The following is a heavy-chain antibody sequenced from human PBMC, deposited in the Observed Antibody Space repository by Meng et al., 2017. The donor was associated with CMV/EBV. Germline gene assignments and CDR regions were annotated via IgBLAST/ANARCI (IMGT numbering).Heavy chain of an antibody. Sequence: GESLKISCAASGFTFSSYAMHWVRQAPGKGLEWVAVISYDGSNKYYADSVKGRFTISRDNSKNTLYLQMNSLRAEDTAVYYCAREVGAIDYWGQGTLVTVSS. CDR1: GFTFSSYA. V-gene: IGHV3-30-3*01. J-gene: IGHJ4*02. D-gene: IGHD1-26*01. CDR3: AREVGAIDY. CDR2: ISYDGSNK.